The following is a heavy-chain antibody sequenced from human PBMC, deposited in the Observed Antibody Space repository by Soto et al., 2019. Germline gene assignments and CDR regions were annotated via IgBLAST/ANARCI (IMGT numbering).Heavy chain of an antibody. V-gene: IGHV4-39*01. CDR1: GGSISSSSYY. CDR3: ARPGYSGYDFPDY. D-gene: IGHD5-12*01. CDR2: IYYSGST. J-gene: IGHJ4*02. Sequence: SATLSLTCTVSGGSISSSSYYWGWIRQPPGKGLEWIGSIYYSGSTYYNPSLKSRVTISVDTSKNQFSLKLSSVTAADTAVYYCARPGYSGYDFPDYWGQGTLVTVSS.